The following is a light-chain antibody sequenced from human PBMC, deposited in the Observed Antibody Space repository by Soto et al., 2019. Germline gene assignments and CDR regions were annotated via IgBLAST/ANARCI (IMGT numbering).Light chain of an antibody. Sequence: QPVLTQSPSASASLGASVKLTCTLSSGHSRYAIAWHQQQPGKGPRYLMKLNSDGSHSKGDGIPDRFSGSSSGAERYLTISSLQSEDEADYYCQTWGTGDWVFGGGTKLTVL. CDR3: QTWGTGDWV. V-gene: IGLV4-69*01. CDR1: SGHSRYA. J-gene: IGLJ3*02. CDR2: LNSDGSH.